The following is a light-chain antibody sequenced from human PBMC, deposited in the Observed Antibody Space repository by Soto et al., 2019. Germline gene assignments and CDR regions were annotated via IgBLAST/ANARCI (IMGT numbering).Light chain of an antibody. CDR2: EVS. CDR1: SSDVGGYNY. CDR3: SSYTSSSTYV. J-gene: IGLJ1*01. Sequence: QSALTQPASVSGSPGQSITISCTGTSSDVGGYNYVSWYQQHPGKAPKLMIYEVSNWPSGVSSRFSGSKSGNTASLTISGLQAEDAADYYCSSYTSSSTYVFGTGTKLTVL. V-gene: IGLV2-14*01.